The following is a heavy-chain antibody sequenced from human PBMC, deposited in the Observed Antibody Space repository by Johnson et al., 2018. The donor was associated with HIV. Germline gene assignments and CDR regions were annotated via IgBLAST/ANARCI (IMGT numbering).Heavy chain of an antibody. J-gene: IGHJ3*02. CDR3: AKDIRPGWEIRGNAFDI. CDR2: INQDGSEK. V-gene: IGHV3-7*05. Sequence: MLLVESGGGVVQPGRSLRLSCAASEFSFSNYWMTWVRQAPGKGLEWVANINQDGSEKFSVDSVKGRFAISRDNANNSLYLQMNSLRAEDTALYYCAKDIRPGWEIRGNAFDIWGQGTMVTVSS. D-gene: IGHD1-26*01. CDR1: EFSFSNYW.